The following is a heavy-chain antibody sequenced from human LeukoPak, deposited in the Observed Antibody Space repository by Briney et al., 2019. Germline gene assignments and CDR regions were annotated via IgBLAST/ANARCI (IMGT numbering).Heavy chain of an antibody. CDR1: GYTFTGYY. Sequence: GASVKVSCKASGYTFTGYYMHWVRQAPGQGLEWMGWINPNSGGTNYAQKFQGRVTMTRDTSISTAYMELSRLRSDDTAVYYCARGGVVVVTAHNWFDPWGQGTLVTVSS. CDR2: INPNSGGT. D-gene: IGHD2-15*01. V-gene: IGHV1-2*02. CDR3: ARGGVVVVTAHNWFDP. J-gene: IGHJ5*02.